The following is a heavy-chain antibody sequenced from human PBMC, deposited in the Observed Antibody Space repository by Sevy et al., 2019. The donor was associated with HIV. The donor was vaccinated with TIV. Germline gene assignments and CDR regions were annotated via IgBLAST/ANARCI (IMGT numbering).Heavy chain of an antibody. CDR1: GFTFSLYA. CDR2: ISDSGIDK. CDR3: ARPSSGWTAGDY. V-gene: IGHV3-21*01. D-gene: IGHD6-19*01. Sequence: GGSLRLSCAASGFTFSLYAMNWVRQAPGKGLEWVSSISDSGIDKYYADSMKGRFTISRDNAKNSLYPQINSLRVEDTAVYYCARPSSGWTAGDYWGQGTLVTVSS. J-gene: IGHJ4*02.